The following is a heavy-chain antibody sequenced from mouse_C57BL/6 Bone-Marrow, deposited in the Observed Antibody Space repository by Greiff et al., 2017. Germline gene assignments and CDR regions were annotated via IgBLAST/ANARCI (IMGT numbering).Heavy chain of an antibody. J-gene: IGHJ2*01. V-gene: IGHV1-55*01. CDR3: AKIYYGPFDY. D-gene: IGHD2-1*01. Sequence: VQLQQSGAELVKPGASVKMSCKASGYTFTSYWITWVKQRPGQGLEWIGDIYPGSGSTNYNEKFKSKATLAVDTSSSTAYMQLSSLTSEDSAVYYCAKIYYGPFDYWGQGTTLTVSS. CDR2: IYPGSGST. CDR1: GYTFTSYW.